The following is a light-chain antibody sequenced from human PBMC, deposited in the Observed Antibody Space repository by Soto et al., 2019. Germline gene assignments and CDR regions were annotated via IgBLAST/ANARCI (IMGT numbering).Light chain of an antibody. J-gene: IGKJ2*03. Sequence: DIQMTQSPSSVSASIGDTVTITCRASQDVNVYLSWYQQKPGEVPKLLIYSASTLHSGVPSRFTGSGSETDFTLTIRSLQPEDFATYYCQHGYVAPYSFGQGTKVDIK. CDR1: QDVNVY. V-gene: IGKV1-39*01. CDR3: QHGYVAPYS. CDR2: SAS.